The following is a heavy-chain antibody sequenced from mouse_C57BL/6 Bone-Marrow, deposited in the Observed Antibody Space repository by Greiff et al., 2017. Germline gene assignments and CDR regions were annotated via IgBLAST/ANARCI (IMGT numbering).Heavy chain of an antibody. CDR1: GYTFTDYY. CDR3: ARAGLGWGYYPRYFDV. J-gene: IGHJ1*03. CDR2: IYPGSGNT. V-gene: IGHV1-76*01. Sequence: QVQLQQSGAELVRPGASVKLSCKASGYTFTDYYINWVKQRPGQGLEWIARIYPGSGNTYYNEKFKGKATLTAEKSSSTAYMQLSSLTSEDSAVYFCARAGLGWGYYPRYFDVWGTGTTVTVSS. D-gene: IGHD2-3*01.